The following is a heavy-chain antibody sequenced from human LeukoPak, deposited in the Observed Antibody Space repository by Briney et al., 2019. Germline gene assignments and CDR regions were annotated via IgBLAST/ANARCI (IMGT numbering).Heavy chain of an antibody. Sequence: GGSLRLSCAASGFTFSSYGMHWVRQAPGKGLEWVAVISYDGSNKYYADSVKGRFTISRDNSKNTLYLQMNSLRAEDTAVYYCARGKGLFDYWGQGTLVTVSS. CDR2: ISYDGSNK. CDR1: GFTFSSYG. CDR3: ARGKGLFDY. D-gene: IGHD3-22*01. V-gene: IGHV3-30*03. J-gene: IGHJ4*02.